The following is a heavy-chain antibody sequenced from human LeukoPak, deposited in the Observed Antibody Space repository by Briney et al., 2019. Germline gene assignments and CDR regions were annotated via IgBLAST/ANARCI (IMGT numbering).Heavy chain of an antibody. J-gene: IGHJ4*02. V-gene: IGHV3-20*04. CDR3: AKVTYGSGTYGAFDS. Sequence: PGGSLRLSCAASGFTFSTYWMTWVRQAPGKGLEWVAGINWNGGNTGYSDSVKGRFTISRDNAKNSLYLQMNSLRAEDTAVYYCAKVTYGSGTYGAFDSWGQGTLVTVSS. D-gene: IGHD3-10*01. CDR2: INWNGGNT. CDR1: GFTFSTYW.